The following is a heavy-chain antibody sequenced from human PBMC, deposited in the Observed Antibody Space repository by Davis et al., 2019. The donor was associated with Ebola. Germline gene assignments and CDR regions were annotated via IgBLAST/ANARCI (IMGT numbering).Heavy chain of an antibody. Sequence: GSLRLSCAVSGYSISSGYYWGWIRQPPGKGLEYIGSLYHSGATDYNPSLRSRVTISVDMSKNQFSLKLSSVTAADTALYYCVRVGGGFSLVDTWGQGTLVTVSS. V-gene: IGHV4-38-2*01. CDR1: GYSISSGYY. CDR3: VRVGGGFSLVDT. CDR2: LYHSGAT. J-gene: IGHJ5*02. D-gene: IGHD4-23*01.